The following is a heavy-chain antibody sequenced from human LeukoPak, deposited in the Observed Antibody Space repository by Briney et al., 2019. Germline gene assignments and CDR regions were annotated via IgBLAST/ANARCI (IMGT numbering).Heavy chain of an antibody. J-gene: IGHJ5*02. D-gene: IGHD3-3*01. CDR1: GYSFTSYW. CDR3: ARSDTILGVVITYNWFDP. CDR2: IYPGDSDT. Sequence: GESLKISCKGSGYSFTSYWIGWVRQMPGKGLEWMGIIYPGDSDTRYSPSFQGQVTISADKSISTAYLQWSSLKASDTAMYYCARSDTILGVVITYNWFDPWGQGTLVTVSS. V-gene: IGHV5-51*01.